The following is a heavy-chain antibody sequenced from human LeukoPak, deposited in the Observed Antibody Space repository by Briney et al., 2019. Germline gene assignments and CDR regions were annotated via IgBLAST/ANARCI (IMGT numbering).Heavy chain of an antibody. D-gene: IGHD5-24*01. CDR2: IKQDGSEK. Sequence: GGSLRLSCAASGFTFSSYRMSWVRQAPGKGLEWVANIKQDGSEKYYVDSVKGRFTISRDNAKNSLYLQMNSLRAEDTAVYYCAALEVYGMDVWGQGTTVTVSS. CDR1: GFTFSSYR. V-gene: IGHV3-7*01. J-gene: IGHJ6*02. CDR3: AALEVYGMDV.